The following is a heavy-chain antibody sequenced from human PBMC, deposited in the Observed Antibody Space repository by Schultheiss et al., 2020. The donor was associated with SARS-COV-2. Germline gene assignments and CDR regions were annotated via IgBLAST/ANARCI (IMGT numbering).Heavy chain of an antibody. V-gene: IGHV4-38-2*02. D-gene: IGHD2-2*01. CDR3: ARDLLWVPDAMGFDF. CDR1: GYSISSGYY. CDR2: IYHSGST. Sequence: SETLSLTCAVSGYSISSGYYWGWIRQPPGKELEWIGSIYHSGSTYYTPSLKSRITVSVDTSNNQFSLKLRSVTAADTAVYYCARDLLWVPDAMGFDFWGQGALVTVSS. J-gene: IGHJ4*02.